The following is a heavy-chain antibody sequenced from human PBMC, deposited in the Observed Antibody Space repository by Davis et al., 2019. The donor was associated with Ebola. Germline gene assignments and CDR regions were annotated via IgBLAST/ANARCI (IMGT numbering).Heavy chain of an antibody. D-gene: IGHD1-1*01. J-gene: IGHJ4*02. V-gene: IGHV1-18*04. Sequence: ASVKVSCKASGYMFTNYGISWVRQAPGQGLEWMGWISGYNGNTDYAQTVQGRVSMTTDTSTSTAYMELRSLRSDDTAVYYCARAQFPTTSDHWGQGTLVTVSS. CDR1: GYMFTNYG. CDR3: ARAQFPTTSDH. CDR2: ISGYNGNT.